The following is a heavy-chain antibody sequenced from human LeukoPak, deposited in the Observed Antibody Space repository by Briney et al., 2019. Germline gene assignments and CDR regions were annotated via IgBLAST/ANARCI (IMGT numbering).Heavy chain of an antibody. CDR2: INHSGST. CDR3: ARGRAAGRSYYYYMDV. J-gene: IGHJ6*03. CDR1: GGSFSGYY. Sequence: SETLSLTCAVYGGSFSGYYWSWIRQPPGKGLEWIGEINHSGSTNYNPSLKSRVTISVDTSKNQFSLKLSSVTAADTAVYYCARGRAAGRSYYYYMDVWGKGTTVTVSS. D-gene: IGHD6-13*01. V-gene: IGHV4-34*01.